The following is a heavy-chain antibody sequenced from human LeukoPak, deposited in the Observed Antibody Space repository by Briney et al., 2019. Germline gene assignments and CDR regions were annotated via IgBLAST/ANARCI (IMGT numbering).Heavy chain of an antibody. CDR3: ARDHRGVFDY. D-gene: IGHD3-10*01. J-gene: IGHJ4*02. CDR2: IKQDGSEI. CDR1: GFTFSRHW. V-gene: IGHV3-7*05. Sequence: PGGSLRLSCAASGFTFSRHWMSWVRQSPGKGLEWVANIKQDGSEIHYVDSVKGRLTISRDNAKNSLYLQMNSLRAEDTAVYYCARDHRGVFDYWGQGTLVTVSS.